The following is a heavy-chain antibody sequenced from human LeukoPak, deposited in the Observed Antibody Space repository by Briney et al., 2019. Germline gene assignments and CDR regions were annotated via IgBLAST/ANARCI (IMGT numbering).Heavy chain of an antibody. CDR3: ARGLNSSGYYYYFDY. CDR1: GGSISSGGYY. J-gene: IGHJ4*02. CDR2: IYYSGST. V-gene: IGHV4-31*03. D-gene: IGHD3-22*01. Sequence: SETLSLTCTVSGGSISSGGYYWSWIRQHPGKGLEWIGYIYYSGSTYYNPSLKSRVTISVDTSKNQFSLKLSSVTAADTAVYYCARGLNSSGYYYYFDYWGQGTLVTVST.